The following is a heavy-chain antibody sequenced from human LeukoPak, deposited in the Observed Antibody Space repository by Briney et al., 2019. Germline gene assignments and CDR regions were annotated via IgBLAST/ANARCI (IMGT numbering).Heavy chain of an antibody. CDR2: IIPIFGTA. Sequence: GSSVKVSCKASGGTFSSYAISWVRQAPGQGLEWMGGIIPIFGTANYAQKFQGRVTITTDESTSTAYMELSSLRSDDTAVYYCARVPDGDYPLYYYYMDVWGKGTTVTVSS. CDR3: ARVPDGDYPLYYYYMDV. V-gene: IGHV1-69*05. D-gene: IGHD4-17*01. J-gene: IGHJ6*03. CDR1: GGTFSSYA.